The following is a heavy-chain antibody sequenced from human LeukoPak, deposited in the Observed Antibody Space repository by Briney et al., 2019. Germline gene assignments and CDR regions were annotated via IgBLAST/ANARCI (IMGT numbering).Heavy chain of an antibody. V-gene: IGHV3-48*03. CDR2: ISSSGSTI. Sequence: GSLRLSCAASGFIFNIYEMNWVRQAPGKGLEWVSYISSSGSTIYYADSVKGRFTISRDNAKNSLYLLMNSLRTEDTAVYYCARGAAGRQIATAGYWGQGTLVTVSS. CDR1: GFIFNIYE. D-gene: IGHD6-13*01. J-gene: IGHJ4*02. CDR3: ARGAAGRQIATAGY.